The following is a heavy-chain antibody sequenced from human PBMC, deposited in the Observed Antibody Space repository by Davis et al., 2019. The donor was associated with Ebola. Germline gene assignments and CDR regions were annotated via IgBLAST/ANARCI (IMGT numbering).Heavy chain of an antibody. D-gene: IGHD5-24*01. V-gene: IGHV3-53*01. Sequence: GESLKISCAASGFTVSSNYMSWVRQAPGKGLEWVSFINSGGRTQYADSVKGRFTISRDNSKNTLYLQMNSLRAEDTAVYYCAREWLPHAFDIWGQGTMVTISS. J-gene: IGHJ3*02. CDR1: GFTVSSNY. CDR3: AREWLPHAFDI. CDR2: INSGGRT.